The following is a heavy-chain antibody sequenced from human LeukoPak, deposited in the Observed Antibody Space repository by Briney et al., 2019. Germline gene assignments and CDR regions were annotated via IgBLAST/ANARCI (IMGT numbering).Heavy chain of an antibody. CDR1: GFTFSSYW. J-gene: IGHJ4*02. D-gene: IGHD4-17*01. V-gene: IGHV3-74*01. CDR3: AKEGRVRSQDY. CDR2: INSDGSST. Sequence: HSGGSLRLSCAASGFTFSSYWMHWVRQAPGKGLVWVSRINSDGSSTSYADSVKGRFTISRDNSKNTLYLQMNSLRAEDTAVYYCAKEGRVRSQDYWGQGTLVTVSS.